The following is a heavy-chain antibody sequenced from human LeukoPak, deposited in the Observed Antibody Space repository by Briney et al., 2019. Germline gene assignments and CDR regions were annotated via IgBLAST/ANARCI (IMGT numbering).Heavy chain of an antibody. J-gene: IGHJ4*02. CDR1: GFTFSSYW. CDR2: IKQDGSEK. CDR3: ARALLAIPNYYGSGAYYFDY. V-gene: IGHV3-7*01. Sequence: GGSLRLSCAASGFTFSSYWMSWVRQAPGKGLEWVANIKQDGSEKYYVDSVKGRFTISRDNAKNSLYLQMNSLRAEDTAVYYCARALLAIPNYYGSGAYYFDYWGQGTLVTVSS. D-gene: IGHD3-10*01.